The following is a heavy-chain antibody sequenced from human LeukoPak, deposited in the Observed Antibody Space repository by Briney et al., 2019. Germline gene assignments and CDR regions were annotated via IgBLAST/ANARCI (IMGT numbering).Heavy chain of an antibody. CDR2: ISSSSSTL. D-gene: IGHD3-3*01. CDR1: GFTFSNYN. CDR3: ARDLYDFWSGYYDY. Sequence: GGSLRLSCAAPGFTFSNYNMNWVRQAPGKGLEWVSCISSSSSTLYYADSVKGRFTISRDNAKNSLYLQMNSLRAEDTAVYYCARDLYDFWSGYYDYWGQGTLVTVSS. J-gene: IGHJ4*02. V-gene: IGHV3-48*01.